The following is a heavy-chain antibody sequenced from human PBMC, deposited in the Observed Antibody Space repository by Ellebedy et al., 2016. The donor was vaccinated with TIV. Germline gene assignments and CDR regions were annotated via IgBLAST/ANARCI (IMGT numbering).Heavy chain of an antibody. CDR1: GYSFGSYY. V-gene: IGHV1-46*01. Sequence: AASVKVFCKASGYSFGSYYLHWVRQAPGQGLEWMGIIDPSGGRIDYAQKFKDRVIMSRDKSTNTVYMELSSLRSEDTAIYYCARADEGDPLDYWGQGTLVTVSS. J-gene: IGHJ4*02. CDR3: ARADEGDPLDY. CDR2: IDPSGGRI. D-gene: IGHD3-10*01.